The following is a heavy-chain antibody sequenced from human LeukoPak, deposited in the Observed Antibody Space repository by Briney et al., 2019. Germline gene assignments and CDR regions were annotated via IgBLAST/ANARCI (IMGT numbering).Heavy chain of an antibody. J-gene: IGHJ6*02. V-gene: IGHV2-5*02. D-gene: IGHD3-10*01. Sequence: ESGPTLVKPTQTLTLTCTFSGFSLSTSGVGVGWIRQPPGKALEWLALIYWDDDKRYSPSLKSRLTITKDTSKNQVVLTMTNMDPVDTATYYCAHSTFKNGSEGRYYYHMDVWGQGTTVTVSS. CDR3: AHSTFKNGSEGRYYYHMDV. CDR1: GFSLSTSGVG. CDR2: IYWDDDK.